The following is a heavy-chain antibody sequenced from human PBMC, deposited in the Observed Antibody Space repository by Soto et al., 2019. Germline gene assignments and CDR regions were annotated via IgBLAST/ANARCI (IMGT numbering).Heavy chain of an antibody. J-gene: IGHJ6*02. CDR3: ARHPLQAVAGTQDYYHYAMDV. CDR2: ISAYNRNT. Sequence: VSVTVSCKASLATFSSYGISWLRQSPAQRLHWIVGISAYNRNTNYAPKLQGRATMPTDTSTRTAYMELRRLRSDDTAVYYRARHPLQAVAGTQDYYHYAMDVWGQGTTVTVSS. CDR1: LATFSSYG. D-gene: IGHD6-19*01. V-gene: IGHV1-18*04.